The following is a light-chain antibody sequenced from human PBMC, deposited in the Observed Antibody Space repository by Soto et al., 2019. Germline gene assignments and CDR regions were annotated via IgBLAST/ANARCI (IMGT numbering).Light chain of an antibody. CDR1: SSDVGNYNL. CDR3: FSFAGSGTWV. J-gene: IGLJ2*01. V-gene: IGLV2-23*01. Sequence: QSVLTQPASVSGSPGQSITISCTGTSSDVGNYNLVPWYQQHPAKAPKLMIYEGSKRPSGISYRFSGSKSGNSASLTISGLQAEDEADYYCFSFAGSGTWVLGGGTKLTVL. CDR2: EGS.